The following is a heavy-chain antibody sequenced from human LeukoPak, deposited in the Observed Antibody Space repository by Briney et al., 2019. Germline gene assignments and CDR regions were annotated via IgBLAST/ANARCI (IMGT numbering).Heavy chain of an antibody. Sequence: ASVKVSCKASGYTFTSYAMNWVRQAPGQGLEWMGWINTNTGSPTYAQGFTGRFVFSLDTSVSTAYLQISSLKAEDTAVYYCARQYSSGWGASYFDYWGQGTLVTVSS. CDR2: INTNTGSP. CDR1: GYTFTSYA. CDR3: ARQYSSGWGASYFDY. D-gene: IGHD6-19*01. J-gene: IGHJ4*02. V-gene: IGHV7-4-1*02.